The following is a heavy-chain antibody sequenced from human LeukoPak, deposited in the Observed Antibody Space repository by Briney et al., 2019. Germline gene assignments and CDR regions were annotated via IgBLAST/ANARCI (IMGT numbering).Heavy chain of an antibody. CDR2: VHLNGRS. CDR1: GGSISATNW. CDR3: AREGGFYRPLDY. Sequence: SGTLSLTCDVSGGSISATNWWTWVRQPPGGGLEWIGEVHLNGRSHYSPSLESRVTMSADMSENHVSLHLTSVTAADTAVYYCAREGGFYRPLDYTGPGTLVIVSS. D-gene: IGHD2/OR15-2a*01. J-gene: IGHJ4*02. V-gene: IGHV4-4*02.